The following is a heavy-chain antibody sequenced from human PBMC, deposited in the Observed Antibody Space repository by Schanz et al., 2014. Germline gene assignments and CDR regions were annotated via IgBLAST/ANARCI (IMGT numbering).Heavy chain of an antibody. J-gene: IGHJ3*02. D-gene: IGHD2-21*01. CDR1: GFILSSYG. CDR2: INSDGTKR. V-gene: IGHV3-33*08. Sequence: QVRLVESGGGVVQPGRSLRLSCAASGFILSSYGMHWVRQAPGKGLEWVAFINSDGTKRFYADSVKSRFTISRDNSRNTLYLQMNSLRAEDTAVYYCARDGYSVVVISPTESFDIWGQGTMVTVSP. CDR3: ARDGYSVVVISPTESFDI.